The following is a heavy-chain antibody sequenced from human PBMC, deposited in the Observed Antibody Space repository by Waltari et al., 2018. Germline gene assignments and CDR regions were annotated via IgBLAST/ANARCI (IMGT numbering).Heavy chain of an antibody. CDR2: INPSGGST. J-gene: IGHJ4*02. V-gene: IGHV1-46*01. D-gene: IGHD3-3*01. CDR3: ARDSTIFGVVIVRLDY. CDR1: GYTFTSYY. Sequence: ASGYTFTSYYMHWVRQAPGQGLEWMGIINPSGGSTSYAQKFQGRVTMTRDTSTSTVYMELSSLRSEDTAVYYCARDSTIFGVVIVRLDYWGQGTLVTVSS.